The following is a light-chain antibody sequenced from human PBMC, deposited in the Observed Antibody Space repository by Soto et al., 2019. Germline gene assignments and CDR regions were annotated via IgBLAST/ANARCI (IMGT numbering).Light chain of an antibody. Sequence: QSVLTQPPSTSGTPGQRVTISCSGSSSNVGINSVNWYQQFPGAAPRLLIYTNDQRPSGVPGRFSGSKSGTSASLAISGLQSEDEAEYYCAAWDDSLDGLLFGGGTKLTVL. J-gene: IGLJ2*01. CDR1: SSNVGINS. V-gene: IGLV1-44*01. CDR3: AAWDDSLDGLL. CDR2: TND.